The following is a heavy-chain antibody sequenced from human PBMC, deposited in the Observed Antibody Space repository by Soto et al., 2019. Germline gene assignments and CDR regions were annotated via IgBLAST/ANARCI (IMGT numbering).Heavy chain of an antibody. CDR2: ISSSSSYI. CDR1: GFTFSSYS. J-gene: IGHJ3*02. Sequence: GGSLRLSCAASGFTFSSYSMNCVRQAPGKGLEWVSSISSSSSYIYYADSVKGRFTISRDNAKNSLYLQMNSLRAEDTAVYYCARGGVAGPNDAFDIWGQGTMVTVSS. V-gene: IGHV3-21*01. CDR3: ARGGVAGPNDAFDI. D-gene: IGHD6-19*01.